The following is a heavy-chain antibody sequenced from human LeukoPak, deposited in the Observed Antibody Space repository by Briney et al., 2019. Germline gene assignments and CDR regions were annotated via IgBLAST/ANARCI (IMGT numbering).Heavy chain of an antibody. CDR3: AKDLDSSGYYYWWWYFDY. CDR2: ISYDGSNK. J-gene: IGHJ4*02. Sequence: GGSLRLSCAASGFTFSSYGMHWVRQAPGKGLEWVAVISYDGSNKYYADSVKGRFTISRDNSKNTLYLQMNSLRAEDTAVYYCAKDLDSSGYYYWWWYFDYWGQGTLVTVSS. D-gene: IGHD3-22*01. CDR1: GFTFSSYG. V-gene: IGHV3-30*18.